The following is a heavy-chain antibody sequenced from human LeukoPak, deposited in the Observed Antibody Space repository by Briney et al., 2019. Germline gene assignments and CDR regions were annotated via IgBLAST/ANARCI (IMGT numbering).Heavy chain of an antibody. CDR3: ARGSRTIAARLSGYYFDY. Sequence: SQTLSLTCAISGDSVSINSAAWNWIRQSPSRGLEWLGRTYQRSKWYNDYAVSVKSRITINPDISKNQFSLQLNSVTPEDTAVYYCARGSRTIAARLSGYYFDYWGQGTLVTVSS. V-gene: IGHV6-1*01. CDR1: GDSVSINSAA. J-gene: IGHJ4*02. CDR2: TYQRSKWYN. D-gene: IGHD6-6*01.